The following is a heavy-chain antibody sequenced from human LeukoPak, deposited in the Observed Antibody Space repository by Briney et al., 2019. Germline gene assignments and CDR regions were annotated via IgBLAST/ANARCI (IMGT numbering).Heavy chain of an antibody. CDR1: GGTFSSYA. J-gene: IGHJ6*02. V-gene: IGHV1-69*13. CDR2: IIPIFGTA. D-gene: IGHD5-18*01. CDR3: ARDTAMVFSRYYYYYGMDV. Sequence: EASVKVSCKASGGTFSSYAISWVRQAPGQGLEWMGGIIPIFGTANYAQKFQGRVTITADESTSTAYMELSSLRSEDTAVYYCARDTAMVFSRYYYYYGMDVWGQGTTVTVSS.